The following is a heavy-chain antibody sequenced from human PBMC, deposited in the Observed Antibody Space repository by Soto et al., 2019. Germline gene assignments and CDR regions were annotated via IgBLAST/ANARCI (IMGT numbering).Heavy chain of an antibody. CDR1: GFNFSSYW. D-gene: IGHD5-12*01. J-gene: IGHJ6*02. CDR3: VTAVRGYNANGDL. CDR2: IKADGTEK. Sequence: VHLVESGGDLVQPGGSLRLSCVGSGFNFSSYWMGWVRQTPGKGLEWVDTIKADGTEKYYVDSVKGRFTFSRDNAKTSVYLEMNSLRAEETAVYYCVTAVRGYNANGDLWGQGTTVTVSS. V-gene: IGHV3-7*03.